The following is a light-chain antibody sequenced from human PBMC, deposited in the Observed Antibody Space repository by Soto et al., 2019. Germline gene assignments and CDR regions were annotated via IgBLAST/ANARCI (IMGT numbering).Light chain of an antibody. Sequence: EILLTQSPGSLSVTAEERATITCRPSQGISNSLAWYQQKRGKVPNLLIHAASTLQSVVPSRFSGRGSGTDFTLTISSLPHEDVATYCCQKYDSGQTFGQGTKVDIK. CDR3: QKYDSGQT. J-gene: IGKJ1*01. V-gene: IGKV1-27*01. CDR2: AAS. CDR1: QGISNS.